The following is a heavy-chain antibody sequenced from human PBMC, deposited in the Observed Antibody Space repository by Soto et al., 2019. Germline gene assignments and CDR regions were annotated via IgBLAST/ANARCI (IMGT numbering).Heavy chain of an antibody. Sequence: QLQLQESGPGLVKPSETPSLTCPVSGGSISSSSYYWGCIRQPQGTELEWIGSIYYSGSTYYNPSLKSRFTISVDTSKNQFSLKLSSVTAADTAVYYCAKSMRIAAAGAPPGTTGWFDPWGQGTLVTVSS. CDR3: AKSMRIAAAGAPPGTTGWFDP. CDR1: GGSISSSSYY. CDR2: IYYSGST. V-gene: IGHV4-39*05. D-gene: IGHD6-13*01. J-gene: IGHJ5*02.